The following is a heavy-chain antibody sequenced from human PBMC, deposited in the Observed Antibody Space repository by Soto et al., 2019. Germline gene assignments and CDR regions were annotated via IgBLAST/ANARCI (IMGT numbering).Heavy chain of an antibody. D-gene: IGHD3-10*01. CDR3: GSGGSSVRRSAY. CDR1: GGSVTSGGHC. V-gene: IGHV4-31*03. J-gene: IGHJ4*01. CDR2: MYYNGGT. Sequence: QVQLQESGPGLVKPSQTLSLTCTVSGGSVTSGGHCWTWIRQHPGKGLESIGYMYYNGGTFYTPSPQSRVTMVTDRHKNLSPLELSSVTAADTAVFYCGSGGSSVRRSAYWGHGTVVTVSS.